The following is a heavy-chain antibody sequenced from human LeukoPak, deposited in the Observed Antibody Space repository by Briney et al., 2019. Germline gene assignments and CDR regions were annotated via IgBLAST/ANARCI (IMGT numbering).Heavy chain of an antibody. CDR1: GGSFSGYY. CDR2: INHSGST. J-gene: IGHJ4*02. Sequence: SETLSLTCAVYGGSFSGYYWSWIRQPPGKGLEWIGEINHSGSTNYNPSLKSRVTISVDTSKNQFSLKLSSVTAADTAVYYCARTGYSSSWSHFDYWGQGTLVTVSS. V-gene: IGHV4-34*01. D-gene: IGHD6-13*01. CDR3: ARTGYSSSWSHFDY.